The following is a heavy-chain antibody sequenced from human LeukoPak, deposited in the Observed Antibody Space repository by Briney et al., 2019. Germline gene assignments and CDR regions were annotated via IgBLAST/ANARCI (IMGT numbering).Heavy chain of an antibody. CDR3: ARGMTTVTLGWFDP. CDR2: IYYTGST. J-gene: IGHJ5*02. Sequence: SETLSLTCTVSGGSISSYYWSWIRQPPGKGLEWIGFIYYTGSTYYNPSLKSRVTISLDTSKNQFSLKLSSVTAADTAVYYCARGMTTVTLGWFDPWGQGTLVTVSS. V-gene: IGHV4-59*12. CDR1: GGSISSYY. D-gene: IGHD4-17*01.